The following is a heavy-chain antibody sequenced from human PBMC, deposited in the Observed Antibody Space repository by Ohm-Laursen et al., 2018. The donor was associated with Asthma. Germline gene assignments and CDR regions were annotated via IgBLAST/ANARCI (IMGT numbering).Heavy chain of an antibody. CDR3: TRDVNWFDP. Sequence: AASVKVSCKASGYTFTSYYMHWVRQAPGQGLEWMGIINPSGGSTSYAQKFQGRVTITADESTSTAYMELSSLRSEDTAVYFRTRDVNWFDPWGQGTLVTVSS. J-gene: IGHJ5*02. V-gene: IGHV1-46*01. CDR2: INPSGGST. CDR1: GYTFTSYY.